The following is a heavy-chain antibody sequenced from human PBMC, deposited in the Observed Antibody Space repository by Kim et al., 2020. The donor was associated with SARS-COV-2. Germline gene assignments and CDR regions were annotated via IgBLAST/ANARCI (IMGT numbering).Heavy chain of an antibody. J-gene: IGHJ6*02. Sequence: ASVKVSCKASGYTFTSYYMHWVRQAPGQGLEWMGIINPSGGSTSYAQKFQGRVTMTRDTSTSTVYMELSSLRSEDTAVYYCARDPSRHYYGSGSYYYGMDVWGQGTTVTVSS. D-gene: IGHD3-10*01. CDR3: ARDPSRHYYGSGSYYYGMDV. V-gene: IGHV1-46*01. CDR1: GYTFTSYY. CDR2: INPSGGST.